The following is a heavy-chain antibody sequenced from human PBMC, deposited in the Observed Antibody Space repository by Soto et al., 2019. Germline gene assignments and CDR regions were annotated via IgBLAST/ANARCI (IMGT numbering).Heavy chain of an antibody. Sequence: SETLSLTCAVYGGSFSGYYWSWIRQPPGKGLEWIGEINHSGSTNYNPSLKSRVTISVDTSKNQFSLKLSSVTAADTAVYYCARSHIVPRLLMYPYDYWGQGTLVTVS. CDR2: INHSGST. CDR1: GGSFSGYY. D-gene: IGHD6-6*01. V-gene: IGHV4-34*01. CDR3: ARSHIVPRLLMYPYDY. J-gene: IGHJ4*02.